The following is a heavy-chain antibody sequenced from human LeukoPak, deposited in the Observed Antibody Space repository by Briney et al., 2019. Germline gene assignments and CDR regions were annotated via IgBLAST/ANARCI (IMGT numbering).Heavy chain of an antibody. Sequence: SETLSLTCTVSGGSISSYYWSWIRQPPGKGLEWIGYIYYSGSTNYNPSLKSRVTISVDTSKNQFSLKLSSVTAADTAVYYCARGVFGVVHTPHFDYWGQGTLVTVSS. CDR1: GGSISSYY. D-gene: IGHD3-3*01. J-gene: IGHJ4*02. CDR3: ARGVFGVVHTPHFDY. CDR2: IYYSGST. V-gene: IGHV4-59*01.